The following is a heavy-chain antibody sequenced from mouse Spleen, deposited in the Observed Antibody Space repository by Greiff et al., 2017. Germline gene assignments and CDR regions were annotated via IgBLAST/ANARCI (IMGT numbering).Heavy chain of an antibody. CDR1: GFTFSSYG. Sequence: EVKLVESGGDLVKPGGSLKLSCAASGFTFSSYGMSWVRQTPDKRLEWVATISSGGSYTYYPDSVKGRFTISRDNAKNTLYLQMSSLKSEDTAMYYCARHKEVFDVWGAGTTVTVSS. J-gene: IGHJ1*01. CDR3: ARHKEVFDV. V-gene: IGHV5-6*01. CDR2: ISSGGSYT.